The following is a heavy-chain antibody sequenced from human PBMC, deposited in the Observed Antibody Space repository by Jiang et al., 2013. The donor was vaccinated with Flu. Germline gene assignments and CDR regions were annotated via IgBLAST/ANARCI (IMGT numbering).Heavy chain of an antibody. CDR3: ARVKTDFGDYGAFDM. CDR2: IGVHNGHT. J-gene: IGHJ3*02. V-gene: IGHV1-18*04. CDR1: GYTFTSYH. Sequence: GAEVKKPGASVKVSCKASGYTFTSYHYEMSWVRQAPGQGLEWMGWIGVHNGHTNYAQKLQGRVTMTTDASTSTAYMELRSLRSDDTAVYYCARVKTDFGDYGAFDMWGQGTMVTVSS. D-gene: IGHD4-17*01.